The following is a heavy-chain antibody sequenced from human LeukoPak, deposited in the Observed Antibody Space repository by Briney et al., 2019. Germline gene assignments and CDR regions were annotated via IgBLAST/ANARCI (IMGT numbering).Heavy chain of an antibody. V-gene: IGHV4-38-2*02. CDR1: GYSISSGYY. J-gene: IGHJ3*02. CDR3: ARDRGGYSGYDAFDI. CDR2: IYHSGST. Sequence: SETLSLTCTVSGYSISSGYYWGWIRQPPGKGLEWIGSIYHSGSTYYNPSLKSRVTISVDTSKNQFSLKVSSVTAADTAVYYCARDRGGYSGYDAFDIWGQGTMVTVSS. D-gene: IGHD5-12*01.